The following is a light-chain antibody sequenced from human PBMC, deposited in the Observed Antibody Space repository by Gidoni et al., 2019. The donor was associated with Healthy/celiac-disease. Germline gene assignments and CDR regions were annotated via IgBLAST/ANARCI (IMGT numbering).Light chain of an antibody. CDR3: QQYNSYPWT. V-gene: IGKV1-5*03. CDR1: QSISSW. CDR2: KAS. J-gene: IGKJ1*01. Sequence: SASVGDRVTITCRASQSISSWLGWYQQKPGKAPKLLIYKASSLESGVPSRFSGSGSGTEFTLTISSLQPDDFTTYYCQQYNSYPWTFGQGTKVEIK.